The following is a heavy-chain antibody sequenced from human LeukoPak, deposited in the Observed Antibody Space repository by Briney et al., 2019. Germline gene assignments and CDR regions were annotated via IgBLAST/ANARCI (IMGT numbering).Heavy chain of an antibody. CDR2: IYHGGRT. CDR3: ARRGNSSWDFDY. V-gene: IGHV4-38-2*01. Sequence: SETLSLTCAVSGYSISSGYYWGWIRQPPGKGLEWIGSIYHGGRTYYNPSLKSRVTIPVDTSKNQFSLMLTSMTAADTAVYYCARRGNSSWDFDYWGQGTLVTVSS. CDR1: GYSISSGYY. J-gene: IGHJ4*02. D-gene: IGHD6-13*01.